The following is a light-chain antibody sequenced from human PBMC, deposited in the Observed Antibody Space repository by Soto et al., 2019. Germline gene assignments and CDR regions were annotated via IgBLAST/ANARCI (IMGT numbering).Light chain of an antibody. CDR1: SSNIGTYR. V-gene: IGLV1-44*01. Sequence: QSVLTQPPSASGTPGQRVTISCSGSSSNIGTYRVSWYQHFPGTAPRLLIYSDNQRPSGVPDRFSASKSGASASLAISGLQSEDEASFYCAAWDNSLNGDVFGTGTKVTVL. CDR2: SDN. CDR3: AAWDNSLNGDV. J-gene: IGLJ1*01.